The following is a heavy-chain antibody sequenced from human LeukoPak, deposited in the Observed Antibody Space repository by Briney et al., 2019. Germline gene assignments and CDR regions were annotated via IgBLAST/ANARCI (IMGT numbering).Heavy chain of an antibody. CDR1: GFTFSSYD. Sequence: PGGSLRLSCAASGFTFSSYDMNWLRQAPGKGLEWVSYISTSGSTIYYADSVKGRFTISRDNAKNSLYLQMNSLRAEDTAVYYCAKDLRYCSGGSCYLDYWGQGTLVTVSS. J-gene: IGHJ4*02. CDR3: AKDLRYCSGGSCYLDY. V-gene: IGHV3-48*03. D-gene: IGHD2-15*01. CDR2: ISTSGSTI.